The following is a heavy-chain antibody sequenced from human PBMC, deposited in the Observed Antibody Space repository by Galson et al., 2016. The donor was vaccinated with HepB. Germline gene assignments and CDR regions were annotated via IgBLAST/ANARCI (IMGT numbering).Heavy chain of an antibody. CDR3: ASRKLTPGDYGDSLNF. CDR2: IWYDGSKE. CDR1: GFAFRSYG. V-gene: IGHV3-30*02. Sequence: SLRLSCAASGFAFRSYGMNWVRQAPGKGLEWVALIWYDGSKEYYADSVKGRFTISRDNSKNTLYLQMNSLRAEDTAVYFCASRKLTPGDYGDSLNFWGQGTLVTVSS. J-gene: IGHJ4*02. D-gene: IGHD4-17*01.